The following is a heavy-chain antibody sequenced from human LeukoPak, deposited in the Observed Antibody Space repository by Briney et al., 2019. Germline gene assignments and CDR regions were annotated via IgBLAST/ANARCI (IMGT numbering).Heavy chain of an antibody. Sequence: GGSLRLSCAASGLTFSSYSMNWVRQAPGEGLEWVSSISSSSSYIYYADSVKGRFTISRDNAKNSLYLQMNSLRAEDTAVYYCASDTYYYDSSGYPDDYWGQGTLVTVSS. CDR2: ISSSSSYI. J-gene: IGHJ4*02. CDR1: GLTFSSYS. V-gene: IGHV3-21*01. D-gene: IGHD3-22*01. CDR3: ASDTYYYDSSGYPDDY.